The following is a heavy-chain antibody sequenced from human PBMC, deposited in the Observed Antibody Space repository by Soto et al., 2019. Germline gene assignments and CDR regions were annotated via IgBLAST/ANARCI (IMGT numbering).Heavy chain of an antibody. Sequence: GESLKISCKGSGYSFTSYWIAWVRQVPGKGLELMGVIYPGDSDIRYSPSFQGQVTISADKSISTAYLQWSSLKASDSAMYYCARLKSAAAGMDVWGQGTTVTVSS. D-gene: IGHD6-13*01. CDR1: GYSFTSYW. CDR3: ARLKSAAAGMDV. V-gene: IGHV5-51*01. J-gene: IGHJ6*02. CDR2: IYPGDSDI.